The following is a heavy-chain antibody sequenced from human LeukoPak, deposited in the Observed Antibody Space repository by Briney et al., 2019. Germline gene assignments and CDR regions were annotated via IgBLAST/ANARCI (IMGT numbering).Heavy chain of an antibody. V-gene: IGHV1-69*05. CDR2: IIPIFGTA. Sequence: GSSVKVSCKASGGTFSSYAISWVRQAPGQGLEWMGRIIPIFGTANYAQKFQGRVTITTDESTSTAYMELRSLRSEDTAVYYCARINGRRRPYYYDSSGYYSDAFDIWGQGTMVTVSS. J-gene: IGHJ3*02. D-gene: IGHD3-22*01. CDR3: ARINGRRRPYYYDSSGYYSDAFDI. CDR1: GGTFSSYA.